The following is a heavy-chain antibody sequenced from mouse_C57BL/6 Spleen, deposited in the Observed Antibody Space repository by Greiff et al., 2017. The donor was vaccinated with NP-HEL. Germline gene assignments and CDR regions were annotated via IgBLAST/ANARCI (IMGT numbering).Heavy chain of an antibody. D-gene: IGHD4-1*01. V-gene: IGHV1-15*01. J-gene: IGHJ3*01. Sequence: VQLQQSGAELVRPGASVTLSCKASGYTFTDYEMHWVKQTPVHGLEWIGAIDPETGGTAYNQKFKGKAILTADKSSSTAYMELRSLTSEDSAVYYCTRWLGHSFAYWGQGPLVTVSA. CDR2: IDPETGGT. CDR1: GYTFTDYE. CDR3: TRWLGHSFAY.